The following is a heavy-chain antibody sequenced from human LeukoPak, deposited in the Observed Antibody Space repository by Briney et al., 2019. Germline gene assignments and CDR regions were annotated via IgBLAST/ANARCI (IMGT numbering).Heavy chain of an antibody. V-gene: IGHV4-59*08. J-gene: IGHJ4*02. D-gene: IGHD1-26*01. CDR3: ARIKWELPGGFDY. Sequence: PSETLSLTCTVSGGSISSYYWSWIRQPPGKGLEWIGYIYYSGSTNYNPSLKSRVTISVDTSKNQFSLKLSSVTAADTAVYYCARIKWELPGGFDYWGQGTLVTVSS. CDR1: GGSISSYY. CDR2: IYYSGST.